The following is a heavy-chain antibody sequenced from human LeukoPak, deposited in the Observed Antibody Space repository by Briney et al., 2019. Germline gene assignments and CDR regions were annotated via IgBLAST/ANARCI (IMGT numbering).Heavy chain of an antibody. D-gene: IGHD5-24*01. Sequence: PSETLSLTCTVSGGSISSYYWSWIWQPPGKGLEWIGYIYYSGSTNYNPSLKSRVTISVDTSKNQFSLKLSSVTAADTAVYYCARDRDGYNPIFFDYWGQGTLVTVSS. CDR2: IYYSGST. V-gene: IGHV4-59*01. J-gene: IGHJ4*02. CDR3: ARDRDGYNPIFFDY. CDR1: GGSISSYY.